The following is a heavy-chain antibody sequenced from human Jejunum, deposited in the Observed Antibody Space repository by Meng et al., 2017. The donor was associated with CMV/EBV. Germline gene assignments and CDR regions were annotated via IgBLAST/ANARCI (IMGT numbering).Heavy chain of an antibody. CDR2: ISGSGGGT. D-gene: IGHD6-13*01. Sequence: EVQMWESGGGLVPTGGSLRLSCAASGFTFSSYAMGWVSHAPGKGLEWVSTISGSGGGTYYADSVKGRFTISRDNSKNTLYLQMNSLRAEDTAVYYCAKDPTGIAAGVFDCWGQGTLVTVSS. V-gene: IGHV3-23*01. J-gene: IGHJ4*02. CDR1: GFTFSSYA. CDR3: AKDPTGIAAGVFDC.